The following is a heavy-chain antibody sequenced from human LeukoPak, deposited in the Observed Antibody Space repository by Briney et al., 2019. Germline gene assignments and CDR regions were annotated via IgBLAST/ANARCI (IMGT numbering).Heavy chain of an antibody. J-gene: IGHJ4*02. D-gene: IGHD2-15*01. CDR1: GYTLTELS. V-gene: IGHV1-24*01. Sequence: ASVKVSCKVSGYTLTELSMHWVRQAPGKGLEWMGGFDPEDGETIYAQKFQGRVTMTEDTSTDTAYMELSSLRSEHTAVYYCATVIYCSGGSCYPTFDYWGQGTLVTVSS. CDR3: ATVIYCSGGSCYPTFDY. CDR2: FDPEDGET.